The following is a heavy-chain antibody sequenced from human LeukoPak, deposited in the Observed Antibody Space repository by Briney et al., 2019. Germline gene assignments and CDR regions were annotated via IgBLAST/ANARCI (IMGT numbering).Heavy chain of an antibody. V-gene: IGHV3-21*01. D-gene: IGHD3-3*01. Sequence: GGSLRLSCAASGFTFSSYSMNWVRQAPGKGLEWVSSISSSGTYIYDADSVKGRFTISRDNAKNSLYLQMNSLRAEDTAVYYCAKPLGVFGVVIIGFDYWGQGTLVTVSS. CDR3: AKPLGVFGVVIIGFDY. CDR2: ISSSGTYI. J-gene: IGHJ4*02. CDR1: GFTFSSYS.